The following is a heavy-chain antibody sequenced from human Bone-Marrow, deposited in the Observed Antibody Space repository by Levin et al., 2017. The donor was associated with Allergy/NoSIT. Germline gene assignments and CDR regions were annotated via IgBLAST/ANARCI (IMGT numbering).Heavy chain of an antibody. CDR3: AKDLVVGPAVYYFDY. D-gene: IGHD2-15*01. CDR1: GFTFSRYG. Sequence: GGSLRLSCGASGFTFSRYGMHWVRQAPGKGLEWVTVISNDGRDYHYADPVKGRFTVSRDNSKNTLYLQMNSLRAEDTAVYYCAKDLVVGPAVYYFDYWGQGTLVTVSS. V-gene: IGHV3-30*18. J-gene: IGHJ4*02. CDR2: ISNDGRDY.